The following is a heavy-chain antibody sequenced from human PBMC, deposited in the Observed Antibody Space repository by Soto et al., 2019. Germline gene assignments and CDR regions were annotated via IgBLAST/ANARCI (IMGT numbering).Heavy chain of an antibody. CDR3: ARDPPYSSSSRGYYYGMDV. D-gene: IGHD6-6*01. J-gene: IGHJ6*02. CDR2: IIPIFGTA. V-gene: IGHV1-69*12. Sequence: QVQLVQSGAEVKKPGSSVKVSCKASGGTFSSYAISWVRQAPGQGLEWMGGIIPIFGTANYAQKFQGRVTMTAAEPTSTAYMELSSLRSEDTAVYYCARDPPYSSSSRGYYYGMDVWGQGTTVTVSS. CDR1: GGTFSSYA.